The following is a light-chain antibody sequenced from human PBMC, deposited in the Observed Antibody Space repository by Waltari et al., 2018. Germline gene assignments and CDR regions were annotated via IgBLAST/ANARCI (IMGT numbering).Light chain of an antibody. V-gene: IGLV2-23*01. J-gene: IGLJ3*02. CDR3: CSYADSSTLV. Sequence: QSALTQPASVSGFPGQSITLSCPGTSSDVGSYNLVSWYQQYPGKAPKLMIYDGSKRPSGVSNRLSGSKSGNTASLTISGRQAEDEADYYCCSYADSSTLVFGGGTKLTVL. CDR2: DGS. CDR1: SSDVGSYNL.